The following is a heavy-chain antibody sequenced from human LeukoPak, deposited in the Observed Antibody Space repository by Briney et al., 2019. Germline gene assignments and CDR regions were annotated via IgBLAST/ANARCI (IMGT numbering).Heavy chain of an antibody. V-gene: IGHV3-48*03. D-gene: IGHD6-13*01. CDR3: ARGAAAADH. J-gene: IGHJ4*02. CDR2: ISTSSSIV. Sequence: GGSLILSCAASGFTFSSYEMNWVRQAPGKGLEWVSYISTSSSIVYYADSVKGRFTISRDNAKKSLYLQMNSLRDDDTGVYYCARGAAAADHWGQRTPVTVSS. CDR1: GFTFSSYE.